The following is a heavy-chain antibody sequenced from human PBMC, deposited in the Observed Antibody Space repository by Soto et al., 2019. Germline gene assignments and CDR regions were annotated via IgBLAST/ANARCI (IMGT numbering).Heavy chain of an antibody. CDR1: GFTFRNYN. J-gene: IGHJ4*02. Sequence: EVQLVESGGGLVKAGGSLRLFCTASGFTFRNYNMNWVRQAPGKGLEWVSSISTGGAYMFYADSVKGRFTISRHNAQNSLCLQIDSPRAEDTAVYYCARDIASPGGDYFDSWGQGTLVTVSS. V-gene: IGHV3-21*06. CDR2: ISTGGAYM. CDR3: ARDIASPGGDYFDS. D-gene: IGHD2-21*01.